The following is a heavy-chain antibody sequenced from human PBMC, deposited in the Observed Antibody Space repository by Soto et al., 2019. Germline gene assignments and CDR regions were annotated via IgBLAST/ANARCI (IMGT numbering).Heavy chain of an antibody. CDR1: GFTFSSYA. D-gene: IGHD3-10*01. CDR3: AKGTTMVRGVIRKLNKWFDP. Sequence: PGGSLRLSCAASGFTFSSYAMSWVRQAPGKGLEWVSAISGSGGSTYYADSVKGRFTISRDNSKNTLYLQMNSLRAEDTAVYYCAKGTTMVRGVIRKLNKWFDPWGQGTLVTVSS. J-gene: IGHJ5*02. CDR2: ISGSGGST. V-gene: IGHV3-23*01.